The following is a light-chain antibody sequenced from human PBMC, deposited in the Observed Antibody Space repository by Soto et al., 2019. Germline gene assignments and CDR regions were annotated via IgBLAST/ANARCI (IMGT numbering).Light chain of an antibody. CDR3: QSYDSSLSAL. V-gene: IGLV1-40*01. Sequence: QSVLTQQPPVSGAPGQRVTISCTGSSSNIGAGYDVHWYQQLPGTAPKLLIYGNSNRPSGVPDRFSGSKSGTSASLAITGLQAEDEADYYCQSYDSSLSALFGGGTKLTVL. CDR1: SSNIGAGYD. CDR2: GNS. J-gene: IGLJ3*02.